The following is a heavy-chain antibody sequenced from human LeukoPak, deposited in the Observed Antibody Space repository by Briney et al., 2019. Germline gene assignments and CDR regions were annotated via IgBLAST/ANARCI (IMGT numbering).Heavy chain of an antibody. V-gene: IGHV3-30*03. J-gene: IGHJ4*02. Sequence: GTSLRLSCAASGFTFSSYGMHWVRQAPGKGLEWVAVISYDGSNKYYADSVKGRFTISRDNSKNTLYLQMNSLRAEDTAVYYCARGRHTVTTFYYWGQGTLVTVSS. CDR3: ARGRHTVTTFYY. CDR2: ISYDGSNK. CDR1: GFTFSSYG. D-gene: IGHD4-11*01.